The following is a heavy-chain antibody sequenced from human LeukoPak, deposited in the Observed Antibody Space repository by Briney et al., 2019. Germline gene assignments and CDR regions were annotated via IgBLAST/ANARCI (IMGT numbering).Heavy chain of an antibody. CDR3: ARHVRILSGSHYNYYNWFDP. V-gene: IGHV4-39*01. Sequence: SETLSLTCPVSGDSLSSSSSYWGWVRQPPGKGLEWIGCIYYSGSTYYNPSLKSPVIISVDTSKNQFSLKLSSVTATDTAVYYCARHVRILSGSHYNYYNWFDPWGQGTLVTVSS. CDR2: IYYSGST. J-gene: IGHJ5*02. CDR1: GDSLSSSSSY. D-gene: IGHD3-10*01.